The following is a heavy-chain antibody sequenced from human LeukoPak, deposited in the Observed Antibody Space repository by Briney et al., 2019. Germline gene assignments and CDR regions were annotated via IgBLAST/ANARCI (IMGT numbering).Heavy chain of an antibody. Sequence: SETLSLTCTVSGGSISSDYWSWIRQTPGKGLEWIGYIYYSGSTNYNPSLKSRVTISIGTSKNQFSLKLNSVTAADTAVYYCARLTGDPDAFDIWGQGTMVTVSS. V-gene: IGHV4-59*08. J-gene: IGHJ3*02. CDR1: GGSISSDY. CDR2: IYYSGST. CDR3: ARLTGDPDAFDI. D-gene: IGHD7-27*01.